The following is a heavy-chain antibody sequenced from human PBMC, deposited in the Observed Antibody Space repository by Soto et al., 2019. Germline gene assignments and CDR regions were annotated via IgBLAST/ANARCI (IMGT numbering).Heavy chain of an antibody. D-gene: IGHD1-26*01. CDR3: ARDRASGSFDY. CDR2: INPNTGNT. J-gene: IGHJ4*02. CDR1: GYNFNSHS. Sequence: QVQLVQSGSESMQPGASVKVSCKGSGYNFNSHSINWLRQAPGQGLEWMGWINPNTGNTTYEQGFTGRFVFSVDTSVSTVYLQIFSLKAEDSAVYYCARDRASGSFDYWGQGTLVTVSS. V-gene: IGHV7-4-1*01.